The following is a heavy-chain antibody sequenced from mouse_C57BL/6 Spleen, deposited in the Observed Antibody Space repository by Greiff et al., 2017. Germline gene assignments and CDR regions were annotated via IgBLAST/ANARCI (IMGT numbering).Heavy chain of an antibody. V-gene: IGHV14-2*01. Sequence: VQLQDSFSYLFKPGSSVKLSCTASGFNIKDYYMHWVKQRTEQGLEWIGRIDPEDGETKYAPKFQDKATITADTSSNTAYLQLSSLTSEDTAVYYCARSGSNYGAYWGQGTLVTVSA. D-gene: IGHD2-5*01. CDR3: ARSGSNYGAY. J-gene: IGHJ3*01. CDR2: IDPEDGET. CDR1: GFNIKDYY.